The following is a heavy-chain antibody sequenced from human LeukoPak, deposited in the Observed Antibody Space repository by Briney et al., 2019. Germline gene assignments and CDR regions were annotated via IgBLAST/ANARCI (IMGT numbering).Heavy chain of an antibody. Sequence: PSQTLSLTCTVSGGSISSDYYWSWIRQPPGKGLEWIGYIYYSGSTYYNPSLKSRVTIAVDTSKNQFSLKLSSVTAADTAVYYCARDSVWGQGTLVTVSS. D-gene: IGHD3-10*01. J-gene: IGHJ4*02. CDR2: IYYSGST. CDR1: GGSISSDYY. CDR3: ARDSV. V-gene: IGHV4-30-4*08.